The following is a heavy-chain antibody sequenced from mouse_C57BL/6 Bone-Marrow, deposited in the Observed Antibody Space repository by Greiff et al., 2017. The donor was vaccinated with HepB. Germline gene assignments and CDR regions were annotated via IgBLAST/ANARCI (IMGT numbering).Heavy chain of an antibody. Sequence: VQLQQPGAELVMPGASVKLSCKASGYTFTSYWMHWVKQRPGQGLEWIGEIDPSDSYTNYNQKFKGKSTLTVDKSSSTAYMQLSSLTSEDSAVYYCARWVSPFEAIWDFYGMDYWGQGTSVTVSS. D-gene: IGHD4-1*01. J-gene: IGHJ4*01. CDR3: ARWVSPFEAIWDFYGMDY. V-gene: IGHV1-69*01. CDR2: IDPSDSYT. CDR1: GYTFTSYW.